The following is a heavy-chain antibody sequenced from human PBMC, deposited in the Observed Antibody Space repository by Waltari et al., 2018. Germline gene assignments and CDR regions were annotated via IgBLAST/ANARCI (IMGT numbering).Heavy chain of an antibody. J-gene: IGHJ4*02. Sequence: EVQLLESGGGLVQPGGSLGLSCAASGFTFRNYAMSWVRPAPGKGLVWVSAISGSGGSTYYADSVKGRFTISRDNSKNTLYLQMNSLRAEDTAVYYCAKGVYQLLDYWGQGTLVTVSS. D-gene: IGHD2-2*01. V-gene: IGHV3-23*01. CDR2: ISGSGGST. CDR1: GFTFRNYA. CDR3: AKGVYQLLDY.